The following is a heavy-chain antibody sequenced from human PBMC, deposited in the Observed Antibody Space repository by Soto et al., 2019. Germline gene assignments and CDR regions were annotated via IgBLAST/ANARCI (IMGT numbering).Heavy chain of an antibody. CDR3: VGALTYEVPYYYYGMDV. V-gene: IGHV3-7*01. J-gene: IGHJ6*02. CDR2: IKQGGNEK. CDR1: GFSFSTYL. Sequence: PGGSLRLSCAASGFSFSTYLMSGVRQAPGKGLEWVANIKQGGNEKFYVDSVKGRFTISRDNDKKSLYLQMDSLRVEDTAVYYCVGALTYEVPYYYYGMDVWGQGTTVPVSS. D-gene: IGHD3-16*01.